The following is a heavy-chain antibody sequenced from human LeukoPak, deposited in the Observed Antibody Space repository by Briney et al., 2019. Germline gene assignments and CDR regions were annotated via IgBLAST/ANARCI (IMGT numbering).Heavy chain of an antibody. CDR3: ATDEAATGRLDY. J-gene: IGHJ4*02. Sequence: GGPLRLSCAASGFTFSSYWMHWVRQAPGKGLVWVSRINSDGSSTSYADSVKGRFTISRDNAENTLYLQINSLRAEDTAVYYCATDEAATGRLDYWGQGTLVTDSS. CDR2: INSDGSST. V-gene: IGHV3-74*01. CDR1: GFTFSSYW. D-gene: IGHD1-1*01.